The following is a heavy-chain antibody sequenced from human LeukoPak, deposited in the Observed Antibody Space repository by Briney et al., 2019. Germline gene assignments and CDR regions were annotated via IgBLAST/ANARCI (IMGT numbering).Heavy chain of an antibody. J-gene: IGHJ4*02. D-gene: IGHD2-8*01. CDR1: GFTFSSYA. Sequence: QPGGSLRLSCAASGFTFSSYAMSWVRQAPGKGLEWVSAISGSGGSTYYAESVKGRFTISRDNSKNTLYLQMNSLRAEDTAVYYCATRDKMVYAIRSFDYWGQGTLVTVSS. V-gene: IGHV3-23*01. CDR3: ATRDKMVYAIRSFDY. CDR2: ISGSGGST.